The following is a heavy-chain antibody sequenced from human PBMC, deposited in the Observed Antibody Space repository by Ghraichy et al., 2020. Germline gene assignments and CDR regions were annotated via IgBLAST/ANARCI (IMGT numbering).Heavy chain of an antibody. D-gene: IGHD6-13*01. Sequence: SETLSLTCTVSGGSISSYYWSWIRQPPGKGLEWIGYIYYSGSTNYNPSLKSRVTISVDTSKNQFSLKLSSVTAADTAVYYCARESLAAVDYWGQGTLVTVSS. CDR2: IYYSGST. J-gene: IGHJ4*02. CDR1: GGSISSYY. CDR3: ARESLAAVDY. V-gene: IGHV4-59*01.